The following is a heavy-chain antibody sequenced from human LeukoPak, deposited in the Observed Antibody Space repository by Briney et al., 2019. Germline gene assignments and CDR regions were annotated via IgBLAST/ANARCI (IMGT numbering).Heavy chain of an antibody. CDR2: ISSSGSTI. V-gene: IGHV3-11*01. CDR1: GFTFSSYA. D-gene: IGHD7-27*01. J-gene: IGHJ4*02. CDR3: ARDPLFTGDNHY. Sequence: KAGGSLRLSCAASGFTFSSYAMSWIRQAPGKGLEWVSYISSSGSTIYYADSVKGRFTISRDNAKNSLYLQMNSLRAEDTAVYYCARDPLFTGDNHYWGQGTLVTVSS.